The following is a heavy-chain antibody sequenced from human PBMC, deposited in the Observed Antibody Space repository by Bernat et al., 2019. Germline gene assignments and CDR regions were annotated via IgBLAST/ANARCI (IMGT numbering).Heavy chain of an antibody. CDR1: GFTFSSYS. D-gene: IGHD6-19*01. CDR3: ARTPIAVAGYYNWFDP. CDR2: ISSSSSTI. J-gene: IGHJ5*02. Sequence: EVQLVESGGGLVQPGGSLRLSCAASGFTFSSYSMNWVRQAPGKGLEWVSYISSSSSTIYYADSVKRRFTISRDNAKNSLYLQMNSLRAEDTAVYYCARTPIAVAGYYNWFDPWGQGTLVTVSS. V-gene: IGHV3-48*01.